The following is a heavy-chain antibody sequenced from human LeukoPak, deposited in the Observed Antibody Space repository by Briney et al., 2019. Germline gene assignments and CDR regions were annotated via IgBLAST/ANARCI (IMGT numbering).Heavy chain of an antibody. CDR2: IYTSGTT. J-gene: IGHJ5*02. V-gene: IGHV4-4*07. CDR1: GGSISSYY. Sequence: PSETLSLTCTVSGGSISSYYWSWIRQPAGKGLEWIGRIYTSGTTNYNPSLKSRVTISLDTSKNQFSLRLSSVTAADTAMYYCARDLDWFDPWGQGTLVTVSS. CDR3: ARDLDWFDP.